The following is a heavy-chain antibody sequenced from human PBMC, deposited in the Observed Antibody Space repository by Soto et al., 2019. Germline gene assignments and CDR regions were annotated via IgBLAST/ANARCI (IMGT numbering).Heavy chain of an antibody. CDR2: ISPGGDST. CDR1: GFAFSSYA. V-gene: IGHV3-23*01. D-gene: IGHD2-2*02. CDR3: ARDFRLVPSAIQYYYYGLGV. J-gene: IGHJ6*02. Sequence: GGSLRLSCAASGFAFSSYALTWVRQAPGEGLKWVSGISPGGDSTHYADSVKGRFTISRDNSKNTLYLQMNSLRAEDAAVYFCARDFRLVPSAIQYYYYGLGVWGPGTTVTVSS.